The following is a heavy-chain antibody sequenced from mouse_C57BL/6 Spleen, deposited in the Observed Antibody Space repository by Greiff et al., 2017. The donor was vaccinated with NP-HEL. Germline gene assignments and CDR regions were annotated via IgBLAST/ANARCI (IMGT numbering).Heavy chain of an antibody. CDR3: ARDPFITTASFDY. V-gene: IGHV1-82*01. J-gene: IGHJ2*01. Sequence: QVQLQQSGPELVKPGASVKISCKASGYAFSSSWMNWVKQRPGKGLEWIGRIYPGDGDTNYNGKFKGKATLTADKSSSTAYMQLSSLTSEDSAVYFCARDPFITTASFDYWGQGTTLTVSS. CDR1: GYAFSSSW. CDR2: IYPGDGDT. D-gene: IGHD1-1*01.